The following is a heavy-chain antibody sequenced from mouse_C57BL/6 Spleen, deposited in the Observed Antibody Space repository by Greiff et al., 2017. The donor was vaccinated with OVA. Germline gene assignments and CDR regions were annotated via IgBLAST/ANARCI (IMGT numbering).Heavy chain of an antibody. CDR1: GYTFTSYW. CDR2: IDPSDSET. D-gene: IGHD2-4*01. Sequence: QVQLQQPGAELVRPGSSVKLSCKASGYTFTSYWMHWVKQRPIQGLEWIGNIDPSDSETHYNQKFKDKATLTVDKSSSTAYMQLSSLTSEDSAVYYCARGGYDYDFAYWGQGTLVTGSA. CDR3: ARGGYDYDFAY. J-gene: IGHJ3*01. V-gene: IGHV1-52*01.